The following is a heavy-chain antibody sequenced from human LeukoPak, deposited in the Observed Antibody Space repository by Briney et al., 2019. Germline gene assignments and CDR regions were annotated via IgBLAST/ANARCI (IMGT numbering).Heavy chain of an antibody. V-gene: IGHV4-34*01. Sequence: SETLSLTCAVYGGAFSGYYWSWIRRPPGKGLEWIGEISHSGSTNYNPSLKSRVTISVDTSKNQFSLKLSSVTAADTAVYYCARGGNVGLSYWGQGALVTVSS. D-gene: IGHD1-26*01. CDR1: GGAFSGYY. CDR2: ISHSGST. J-gene: IGHJ4*02. CDR3: ARGGNVGLSY.